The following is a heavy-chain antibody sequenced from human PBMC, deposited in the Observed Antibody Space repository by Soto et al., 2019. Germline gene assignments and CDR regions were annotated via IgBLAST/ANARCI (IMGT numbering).Heavy chain of an antibody. Sequence: ASVKVSCKASGYTFSGYYMHWVRQAPGQGLEWMGWINPDSGDTNYAQQFQGRVTMTRDTSISTAYMELSRLGSDDTAVYYCAKATQSGDYAYYFDSCPQAALVTVSS. CDR3: AKATQSGDYAYYFDS. CDR2: INPDSGDT. D-gene: IGHD4-17*01. CDR1: GYTFSGYY. V-gene: IGHV1-2*02. J-gene: IGHJ4*02.